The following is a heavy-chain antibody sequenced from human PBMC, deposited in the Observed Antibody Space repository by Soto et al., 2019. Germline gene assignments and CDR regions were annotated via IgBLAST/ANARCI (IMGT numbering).Heavy chain of an antibody. CDR3: ARAKRGYYFDY. V-gene: IGHV4-30-2*01. J-gene: IGHJ4*02. CDR2: IYHSGST. D-gene: IGHD3-10*01. Sequence: PSETLSLTCAVSGGSISSGGYSWRWIRQPPGKGLEWIGYIYHSGSTYYNPSLKSRVTISVDRSKNQFSLKLSSVTAADTAVYYCARAKRGYYFDYWGQGTLVTVSS. CDR1: GGSISSGGYS.